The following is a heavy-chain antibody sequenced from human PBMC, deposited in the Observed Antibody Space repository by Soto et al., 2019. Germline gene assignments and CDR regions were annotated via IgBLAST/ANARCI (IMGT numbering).Heavy chain of an antibody. CDR3: VRGGSNYAS. Sequence: EVQLVESGGGLVQPGGSLRLSCTASGFTFSDSWMTWVRHAPGKGLEWVARIKPDESEKKYADSVKGRFSISGDNAKNSMYLQMDSLRGEDTAVYYCVRGGSNYASWGQGTLVTVSS. J-gene: IGHJ5*02. CDR1: GFTFSDSW. D-gene: IGHD4-4*01. V-gene: IGHV3-7*01. CDR2: IKPDESEK.